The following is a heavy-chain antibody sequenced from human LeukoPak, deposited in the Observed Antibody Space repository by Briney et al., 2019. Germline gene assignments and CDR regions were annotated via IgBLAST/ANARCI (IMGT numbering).Heavy chain of an antibody. CDR2: ISTYNGNT. Sequence: ASVKVSCKASGYTFTSYAISWVRQAPGQGLEWMGWISTYNGNTNYARKLQGRVTMTTDTSTSTAYMELRSLRSDDTAVYYCARARHNNDILTGYLQNWFDPWGQGTLVTVSS. V-gene: IGHV1-18*01. D-gene: IGHD3-9*01. CDR1: GYTFTSYA. CDR3: ARARHNNDILTGYLQNWFDP. J-gene: IGHJ5*02.